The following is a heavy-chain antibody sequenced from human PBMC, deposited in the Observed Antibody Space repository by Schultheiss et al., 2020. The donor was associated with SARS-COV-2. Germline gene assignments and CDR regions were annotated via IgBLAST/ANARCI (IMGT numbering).Heavy chain of an antibody. Sequence: GESLKISCAASGFTFSSYSMNWVRQAPGKGLEWVSAISGSGGSTYYADSVKGRFTISRDNSKNTLYLQMNSLRAEDTAVYYCARFSVPEAFDIWGQGTMVTVS. CDR3: ARFSVPEAFDI. CDR2: ISGSGGST. V-gene: IGHV3-23*01. CDR1: GFTFSSYS. J-gene: IGHJ3*02. D-gene: IGHD3-3*01.